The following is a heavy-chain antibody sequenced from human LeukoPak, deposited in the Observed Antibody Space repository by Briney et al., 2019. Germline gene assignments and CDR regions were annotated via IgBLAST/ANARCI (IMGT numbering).Heavy chain of an antibody. Sequence: SDTLSLTCAVSGYSISNDYYWNWIRQPPGKGLEWIGEINHSGSTNYNPSLNSRVTISVDTSKNQFSLKLSSVTAADTAVYYCAKGYSSSSVFDYWGQGTLVTVSS. J-gene: IGHJ4*02. CDR2: INHSGST. V-gene: IGHV4-34*01. CDR1: GYSISNDYY. D-gene: IGHD6-6*01. CDR3: AKGYSSSSVFDY.